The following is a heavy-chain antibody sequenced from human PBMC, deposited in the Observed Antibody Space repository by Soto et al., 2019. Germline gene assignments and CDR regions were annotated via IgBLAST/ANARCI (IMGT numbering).Heavy chain of an antibody. CDR2: ISHDGSNK. V-gene: IGHV3-30*18. D-gene: IGHD6-19*01. J-gene: IGHJ4*02. Sequence: PGGSLRLSCAVSGFTFSSYAMHWVRQAPGKGLEWVALISHDGSNKYYADSVKGRFTISRDNSKNTLSLQVNSLRPEDTAVYYCAKSYGSGWYVHFDFWGQGDPVTVSS. CDR1: GFTFSSYA. CDR3: AKSYGSGWYVHFDF.